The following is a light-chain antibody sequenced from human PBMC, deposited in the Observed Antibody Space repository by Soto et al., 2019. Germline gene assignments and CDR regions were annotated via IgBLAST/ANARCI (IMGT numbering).Light chain of an antibody. CDR1: QSVSSSY. CDR3: QQDYNLPWT. CDR2: GAS. V-gene: IGKV3D-7*01. Sequence: EIVTTQLRATLSLSPGERATLSCRASQSVSSSYLSWYQQKPGQAPRLLIYGASTRATGIPARFSGSGSGTDFTLTISSLQPEDFAVYYCQQDYNLPWTFGQGTKVDIK. J-gene: IGKJ1*01.